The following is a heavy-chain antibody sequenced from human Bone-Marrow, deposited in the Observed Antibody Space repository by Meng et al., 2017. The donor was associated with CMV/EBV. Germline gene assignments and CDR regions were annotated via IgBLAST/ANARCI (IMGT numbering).Heavy chain of an antibody. Sequence: ASVKVSCKASGYTFTGYYMHWVRQAPGQGLEWMGWINPNSGGTNYAQKFQGRVTMTRDTSISTAYMELSRLRSDDTAVYYCARSVVVVAAAPYYYYGMDVWGQGTTVTVSS. CDR2: INPNSGGT. V-gene: IGHV1-2*02. D-gene: IGHD2-15*01. CDR3: ARSVVVVAAAPYYYYGMDV. CDR1: GYTFTGYY. J-gene: IGHJ6*02.